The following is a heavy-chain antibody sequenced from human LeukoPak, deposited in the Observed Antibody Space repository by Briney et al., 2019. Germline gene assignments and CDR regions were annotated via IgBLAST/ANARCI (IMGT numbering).Heavy chain of an antibody. J-gene: IGHJ4*02. Sequence: ASVKVSCKASGYTFTSNYIHWVRQAPGQGLEWMGIINPSGGSTSYAQKFQGRVTMTRDTSTSTVYMELSSLRSEDTAVYYCARRSPNGDFDYWGQGTLVTVSS. D-gene: IGHD4-17*01. V-gene: IGHV1-46*01. CDR3: ARRSPNGDFDY. CDR1: GYTFTSNY. CDR2: INPSGGST.